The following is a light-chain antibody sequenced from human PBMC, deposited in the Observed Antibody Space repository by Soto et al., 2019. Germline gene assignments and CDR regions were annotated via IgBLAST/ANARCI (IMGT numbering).Light chain of an antibody. CDR2: KAS. V-gene: IGKV1-5*03. CDR1: QSISSW. Sequence: DNPMSQSPATLSASVEDRVTLSCRASQSISSWLAWYQQKPGKAPKLLIYKASSLESGVSARFSGSGSGTEFTLTISSLQPEDFATYYCQQYNTYSWTFGQGTKVDI. CDR3: QQYNTYSWT. J-gene: IGKJ1*01.